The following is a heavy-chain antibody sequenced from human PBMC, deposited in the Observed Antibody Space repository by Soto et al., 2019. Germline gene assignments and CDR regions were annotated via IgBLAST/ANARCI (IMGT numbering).Heavy chain of an antibody. V-gene: IGHV4-31*03. Sequence: QVPLQESGPGLVKPSQTLSLTCTVSGGSISSGGYYWSWIRQHPGQGLEWIGYLYYSGSTYYHPSLKRRVTISVDTSKNQFSLKLSSVTAADTAVYYCARAITYYYDSSGLGNWFDPWGQGTLVTVSS. CDR2: LYYSGST. J-gene: IGHJ5*02. CDR1: GGSISSGGYY. D-gene: IGHD3-22*01. CDR3: ARAITYYYDSSGLGNWFDP.